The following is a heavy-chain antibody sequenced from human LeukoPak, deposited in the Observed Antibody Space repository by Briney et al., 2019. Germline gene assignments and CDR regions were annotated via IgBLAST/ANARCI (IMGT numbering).Heavy chain of an antibody. CDR2: IYTSGST. CDR3: ARVPVVTARNYYYYYMDV. CDR1: GGSISSGSYY. Sequence: SETLSLTCTVSGGSISSGSYYWSWIRQPAGKGLEWIGRIYTSGSTNYNPSLKSRVTISVDTSKNQFSLKLSSVTAADTAVYYCARVPVVTARNYYYYYMDVWGKGTTVTVSS. V-gene: IGHV4-61*02. D-gene: IGHD2-21*02. J-gene: IGHJ6*03.